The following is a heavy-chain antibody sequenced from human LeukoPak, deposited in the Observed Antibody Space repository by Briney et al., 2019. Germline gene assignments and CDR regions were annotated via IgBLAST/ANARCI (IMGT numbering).Heavy chain of an antibody. CDR1: GFTFSDHH. J-gene: IGHJ4*02. D-gene: IGHD3-10*01. CDR3: TRIFYYGTRGFYPDF. CDR2: SKNKDYAHST. V-gene: IGHV3-72*01. Sequence: PGGSLRLSCAASGFTFSDHHMDWVRQAPGKGLEWIGRSKNKDYAHSTVYAASVKGRFTFSRDDPKNSLYLQMNSLTTGDTAVYYCTRIFYYGTRGFYPDFWGQGTLVTVS.